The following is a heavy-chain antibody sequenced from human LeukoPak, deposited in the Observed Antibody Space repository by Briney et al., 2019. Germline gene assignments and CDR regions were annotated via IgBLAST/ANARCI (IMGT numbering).Heavy chain of an antibody. D-gene: IGHD3-10*01. Sequence: GASVKVSCKASGYTFTSYGISWVRQAPGQGLEWMGWISAYDGNTNYAQKLQGRVTMTTDTSTSTAYMELRSLRSDDTAVYYCAREDVMVRGVMTFDYWGQGTLVTVSS. V-gene: IGHV1-18*01. CDR2: ISAYDGNT. CDR1: GYTFTSYG. J-gene: IGHJ4*02. CDR3: AREDVMVRGVMTFDY.